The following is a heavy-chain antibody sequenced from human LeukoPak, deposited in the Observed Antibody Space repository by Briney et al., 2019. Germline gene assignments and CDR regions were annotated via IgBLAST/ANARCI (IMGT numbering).Heavy chain of an antibody. J-gene: IGHJ4*02. CDR1: GFTFSSYA. CDR2: ISYDGSNK. CDR3: ARDTTSYYDYVWGSYRYISLDY. V-gene: IGHV3-30-3*01. D-gene: IGHD3-16*02. Sequence: GGSLRLSCAASGFTFSSYAMHWVRQAPGKGLEWVAVISYDGSNKYYADSVKGRFTISRDNSKNTLYLQMNSLRAEDTAVYYCARDTTSYYDYVWGSYRYISLDYWGQGTLVTVSS.